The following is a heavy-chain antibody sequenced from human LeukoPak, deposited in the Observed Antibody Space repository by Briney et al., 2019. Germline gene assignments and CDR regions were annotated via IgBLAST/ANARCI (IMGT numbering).Heavy chain of an antibody. J-gene: IGHJ6*03. CDR2: INPNSGAT. Sequence: ASVKVSCKASGYTFIAYYMHWVRQAPGQGLEWMGWINPNSGATNSAQKFQGRVTMTRDTSISTAYMELNKLRSDDTAVYYCARDGCTSNSCYVRPDYYYYYYMDVWGKGTTVTVSS. CDR3: ARDGCTSNSCYVRPDYYYYYYMDV. CDR1: GYTFIAYY. D-gene: IGHD2-2*01. V-gene: IGHV1-2*02.